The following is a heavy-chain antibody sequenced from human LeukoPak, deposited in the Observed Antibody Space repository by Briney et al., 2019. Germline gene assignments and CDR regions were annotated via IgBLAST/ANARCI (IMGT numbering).Heavy chain of an antibody. Sequence: EPSETLSLTCTVSGGSIGSYYWSWIRQPPGKGLEWIGYIYYSGSINYNPSLKSRVTISVDTSKNQFSLKLSSVTAADTAIYYCARHGRAATGTGYFDYWGQGTLVTVSS. CDR3: ARHGRAATGTGYFDY. J-gene: IGHJ4*01. D-gene: IGHD1-1*01. CDR2: IYYSGSI. V-gene: IGHV4-59*08. CDR1: GGSIGSYY.